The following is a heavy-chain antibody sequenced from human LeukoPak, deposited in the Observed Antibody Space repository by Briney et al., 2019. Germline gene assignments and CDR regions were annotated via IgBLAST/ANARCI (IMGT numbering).Heavy chain of an antibody. V-gene: IGHV3-33*08. CDR3: ARVTDSSGWYWYFDY. Sequence: PGGSLRLSCAASGFTFSSYGMHWVRQAPGKGLEWVAVIWYDGSNKYYADSVKGRFTISRDNSENTLYLQMNSLRAEDTAVYYCARVTDSSGWYWYFDYWGQGTLVTVSS. D-gene: IGHD6-19*01. CDR1: GFTFSSYG. CDR2: IWYDGSNK. J-gene: IGHJ4*02.